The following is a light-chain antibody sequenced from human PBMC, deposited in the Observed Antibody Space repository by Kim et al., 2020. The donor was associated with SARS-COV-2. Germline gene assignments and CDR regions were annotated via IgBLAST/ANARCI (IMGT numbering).Light chain of an antibody. CDR2: LNSDGSH. CDR1: SGHSSYV. V-gene: IGLV4-69*01. CDR3: QTWGTGIWV. J-gene: IGLJ3*02. Sequence: ASVKLTCTLSSGHSSYVIAWHQQQPDKGPRFLMKLNSDGSHRKGDGIPDRFSGSSSGAERYLSISNLQSEDEADYYCQTWGTGIWVFGGGTKVTVL.